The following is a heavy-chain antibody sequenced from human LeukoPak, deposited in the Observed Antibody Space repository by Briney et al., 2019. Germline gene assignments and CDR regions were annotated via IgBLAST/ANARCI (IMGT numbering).Heavy chain of an antibody. D-gene: IGHD6-19*01. CDR3: ASYSSGKGFDY. CDR1: GGSITAGGYF. Sequence: SETLSLTCTVSGGSITAGGYFWSWIRQPPGKGLEWIGYIYYSGSTNYNPSLKSRVTISVDTSKNQFSLKLSSVTAADTAVYYCASYSSGKGFDYWGQGTLVTVPS. V-gene: IGHV4-61*08. CDR2: IYYSGST. J-gene: IGHJ4*02.